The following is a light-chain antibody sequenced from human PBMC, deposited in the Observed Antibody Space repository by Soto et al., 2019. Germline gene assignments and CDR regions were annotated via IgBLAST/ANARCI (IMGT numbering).Light chain of an antibody. V-gene: IGKV4-1*01. Sequence: DIVMTQSPDSLAVSLGERATINCKSSQSVFRGSNNKDRLAWYQQKPGQPPKLLLYWASTRESGVPDRFSGSGSGTDFTLTISSLQAEDVAIYYCQQFSSPPFFPFGQGTKLEIK. CDR2: WAS. CDR3: QQFSSPPFFP. CDR1: QSVFRGSNNKDR. J-gene: IGKJ2*01.